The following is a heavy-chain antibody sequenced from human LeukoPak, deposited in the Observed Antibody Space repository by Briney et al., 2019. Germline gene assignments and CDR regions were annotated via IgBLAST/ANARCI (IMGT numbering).Heavy chain of an antibody. V-gene: IGHV4-31*03. Sequence: SETLSLTCTVSGGSISSGGYYWSWIRQHPGKGLEWIGYIYYSGSTYYNPSLKSRVTISVDTSKNQFSLKLSSATAADTAVYYCARGQAMAYFDYWGQGTLVTVSS. J-gene: IGHJ4*02. CDR1: GGSISSGGYY. D-gene: IGHD5-18*01. CDR3: ARGQAMAYFDY. CDR2: IYYSGST.